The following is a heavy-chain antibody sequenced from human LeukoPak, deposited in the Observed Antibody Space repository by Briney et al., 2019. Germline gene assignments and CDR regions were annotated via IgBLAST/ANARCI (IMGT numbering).Heavy chain of an antibody. CDR3: ARVDYDILTGLRQNWFDP. CDR2: IYYSGST. CDR1: GYSISSGYY. V-gene: IGHV4-38-2*02. D-gene: IGHD3-9*01. J-gene: IGHJ5*02. Sequence: SETLSLTCTVSGYSISSGYYWGWIRQPPGKGLEWIGSIYYSGSTYYNPSLKSRVTISVDTSKNQFSLKLSSVTAADTAVYYCARVDYDILTGLRQNWFDPWGQGTLVTVSS.